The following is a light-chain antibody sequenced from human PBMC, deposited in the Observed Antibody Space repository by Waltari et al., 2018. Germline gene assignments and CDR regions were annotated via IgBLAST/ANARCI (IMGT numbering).Light chain of an antibody. CDR3: QEYYSTPLT. V-gene: IGKV4-1*01. Sequence: DIVMTQSPDALAVSLGERATIHCKSSQSVLYSSNNKNYLAWYQQKPGRPPKLLISWASTRESGVPDRFRGSGSGTDFTLTISSLQAEDVAVYYCQEYYSTPLTFGQGTKLEIK. CDR2: WAS. J-gene: IGKJ2*01. CDR1: QSVLYSSNNKNY.